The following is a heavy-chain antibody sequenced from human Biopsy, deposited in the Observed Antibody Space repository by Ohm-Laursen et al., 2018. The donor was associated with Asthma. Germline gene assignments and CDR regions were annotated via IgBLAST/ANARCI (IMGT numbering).Heavy chain of an antibody. J-gene: IGHJ4*01. CDR2: IVFASGAT. D-gene: IGHD2/OR15-2a*01. CDR3: AAGRTSLQGESLI. Sequence: GSSVKVSCNASGVALSGYTFEWVRQARGLGLEWIAWIVFASGATNYAQNFQDRLTVTRDMSAGSASMELRGLSSTDTAVYYCAAGRTSLQGESLIWGQGTLVSVPS. V-gene: IGHV1-58*01. CDR1: GVALSGYT.